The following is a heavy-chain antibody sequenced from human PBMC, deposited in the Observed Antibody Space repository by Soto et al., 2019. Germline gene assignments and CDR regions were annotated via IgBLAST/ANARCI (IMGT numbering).Heavy chain of an antibody. Sequence: QVQLQESGPELVNPSQTLSLMCTVSGAPISGGVFHWVWIRQPPGKGLEWIGYIFPSGATHYNSSLGSRITMSVETSKSHFSLKLTSVTAADTAVYFCARGSAAKRYFDLWGRGTLVTVSS. CDR2: IFPSGAT. CDR3: ARGSAAKRYFDL. V-gene: IGHV4-30-4*01. J-gene: IGHJ2*01. D-gene: IGHD5-18*01. CDR1: GAPISGGVFH.